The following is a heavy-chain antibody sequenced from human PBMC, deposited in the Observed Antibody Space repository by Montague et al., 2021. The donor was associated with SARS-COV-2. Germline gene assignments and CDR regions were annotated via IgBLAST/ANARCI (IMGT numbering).Heavy chain of an antibody. D-gene: IGHD3-22*01. CDR2: IGPSGST. V-gene: IGHV4-34*01. Sequence: SETLSLTCGVSGGSLSGYHWCWIRQPPGKGLEWIGEIGPSGSTNYNPSLKSRVIISLDTSKNQFSLKLNSVTAADTAVYYCSRGLIDITMMVVVFTGASLYFDYWGQGILVTVSS. CDR1: GGSLSGYH. J-gene: IGHJ4*02. CDR3: SRGLIDITMMVVVFTGASLYFDY.